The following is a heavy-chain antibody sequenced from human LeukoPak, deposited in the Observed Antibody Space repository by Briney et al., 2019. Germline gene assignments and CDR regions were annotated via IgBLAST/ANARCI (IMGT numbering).Heavy chain of an antibody. V-gene: IGHV4-34*01. CDR1: GGSFSGYY. D-gene: IGHD2-21*02. J-gene: IGHJ4*02. CDR3: ASPYCGGDCPLGY. CDR2: INHSGST. Sequence: SETLSLTCAVYGGSFSGYYWSWLRQPPGKGLEWIGEINHSGSTNYNPSLKSRVTISVDTSKNQFSLKLSSVTAADTAAYYCASPYCGGDCPLGYWGQGTLVTVSS.